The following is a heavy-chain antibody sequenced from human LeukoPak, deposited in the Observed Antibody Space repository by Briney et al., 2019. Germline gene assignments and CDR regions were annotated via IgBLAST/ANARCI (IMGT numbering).Heavy chain of an antibody. CDR1: GFTFSDYY. Sequence: GGSLRLSCAASGFTFSDYYMSWIRQAPGKGLEWVSYISSSGSTIYYADSVKGRFTISRDNAKNSLYLQMNSLKTEDTAVYYCTRGIVVVPGGPMGIDAFDIWGQGTMVTVSS. J-gene: IGHJ3*02. V-gene: IGHV3-11*01. CDR3: TRGIVVVPGGPMGIDAFDI. D-gene: IGHD2-2*01. CDR2: ISSSGSTI.